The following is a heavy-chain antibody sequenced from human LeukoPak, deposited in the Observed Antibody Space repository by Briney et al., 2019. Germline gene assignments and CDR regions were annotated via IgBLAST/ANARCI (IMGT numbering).Heavy chain of an antibody. D-gene: IGHD3-10*01. J-gene: IGHJ4*02. CDR3: ARGFGELSTYYFDY. V-gene: IGHV4-59*01. Sequence: SETLSLTCTVSGGSISSYYWSWIRQPPGKGLEWIGYIYYSGSTNYNPSLKSRVTISVDMSKNQFSLKLSSVTAADTAVYYCARGFGELSTYYFDYWGQGTLVTVSS. CDR2: IYYSGST. CDR1: GGSISSYY.